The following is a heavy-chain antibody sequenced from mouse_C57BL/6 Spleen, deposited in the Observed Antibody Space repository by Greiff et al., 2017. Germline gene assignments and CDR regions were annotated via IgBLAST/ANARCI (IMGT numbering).Heavy chain of an antibody. Sequence: QVQLQQPGAELVRPGSSVKLSCKASGYTFTSYWMDWVKPRPGHGLEWIGNIYPSDSETHYNQKFKDKATLTVDKSSSTAYMQLSSLTSEDSAVYYCARRVYWYFDVWGTGTTVTVSS. CDR3: ARRVYWYFDV. J-gene: IGHJ1*03. CDR1: GYTFTSYW. V-gene: IGHV1-61*01. CDR2: IYPSDSET.